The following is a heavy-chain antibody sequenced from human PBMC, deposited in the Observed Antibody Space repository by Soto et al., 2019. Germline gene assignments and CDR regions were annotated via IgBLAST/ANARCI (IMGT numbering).Heavy chain of an antibody. J-gene: IGHJ4*01. CDR2: ISSSSSYI. D-gene: IGHD3-22*01. Sequence: PGGSLSLSCAVSGFTFSSYSMTWVRQAPGKGLEWVSSISSSSSYIYYADSVKGRFTISRDNAKNSLYLQMNSLRAEDTAVYYCARFDSSGYSPDYWGQGTLVTVSS. V-gene: IGHV3-21*01. CDR1: GFTFSSYS. CDR3: ARFDSSGYSPDY.